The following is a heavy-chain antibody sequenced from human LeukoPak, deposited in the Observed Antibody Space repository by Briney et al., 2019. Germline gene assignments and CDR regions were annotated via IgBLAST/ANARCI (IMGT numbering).Heavy chain of an antibody. CDR2: ISSSTSYI. CDR3: AGDSGWYSAS. Sequence: NPGGSLRLSCAASGFTFSTYTMNWVRQAPGKGLEWVSSISSSTSYIYYADSVKGRFTISRDNAKSSLSLQMNSLRAEDTAVYYCAGDSGWYSASWGQGTLVTVSS. D-gene: IGHD6-19*01. J-gene: IGHJ5*02. V-gene: IGHV3-21*01. CDR1: GFTFSTYT.